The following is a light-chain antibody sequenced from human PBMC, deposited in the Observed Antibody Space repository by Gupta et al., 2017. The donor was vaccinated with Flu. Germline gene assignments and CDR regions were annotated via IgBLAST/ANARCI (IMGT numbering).Light chain of an antibody. CDR3: QQYNYWPGT. CDR2: GAS. Sequence: GERATLSCRASQSVSSSLAWYQQKPGQPPRLLIYGASTRATGIPARFSGSGSGTEFTLTISSLQSEDFAVYYCQQYNYWPGTFVQGTKVEIK. V-gene: IGKV3-15*01. J-gene: IGKJ1*01. CDR1: QSVSSS.